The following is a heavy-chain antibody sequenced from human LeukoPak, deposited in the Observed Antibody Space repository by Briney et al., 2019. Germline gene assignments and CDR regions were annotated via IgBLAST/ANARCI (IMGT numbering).Heavy chain of an antibody. Sequence: SETLSLTCTVSGGPISSSSYYWGWIRQPPGKGLEGIGSIYYSGSTYYNPSLKSRVTISVDTSKNQFSLKLSSVTAADTAVYYCARYSTGSGWYYYFDYWGQGTLVTVSS. V-gene: IGHV4-39*01. J-gene: IGHJ4*02. CDR1: GGPISSSSYY. CDR3: ARYSTGSGWYYYFDY. CDR2: IYYSGST. D-gene: IGHD6-19*01.